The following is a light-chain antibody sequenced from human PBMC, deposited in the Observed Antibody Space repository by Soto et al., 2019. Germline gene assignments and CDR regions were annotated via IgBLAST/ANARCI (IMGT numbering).Light chain of an antibody. CDR1: RSVSSSY. V-gene: IGKV3-20*01. CDR2: GAS. Sequence: EIVLTQSPGTLSLSPGERATLSCRASRSVSSSYLAWYQQKPGQAPRLLIYGASSRATGIPDRFSGSGAGTDFTLTISRLEPEDCAVYYCQQYGSSPPITFGQGTPLEIK. CDR3: QQYGSSPPIT. J-gene: IGKJ5*01.